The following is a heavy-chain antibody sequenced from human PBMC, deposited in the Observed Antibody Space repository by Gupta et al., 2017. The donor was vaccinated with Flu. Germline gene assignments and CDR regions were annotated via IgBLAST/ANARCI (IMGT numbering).Heavy chain of an antibody. J-gene: IGHJ4*02. V-gene: IGHV3-7*01. D-gene: IGHD1-26*01. Sequence: EVQLVESGGGLVQPGGSLRLSCGASGFSFSNYWISWGRQAPGKGLEWVANINRDGSEKFYVDSVEGRLTVSRDNAKNSLYLRMNSLRAEDTAVYYCVRDITLAGAIYYFDYWGQGTLVTVSS. CDR1: GFSFSNYW. CDR2: INRDGSEK. CDR3: VRDITLAGAIYYFDY.